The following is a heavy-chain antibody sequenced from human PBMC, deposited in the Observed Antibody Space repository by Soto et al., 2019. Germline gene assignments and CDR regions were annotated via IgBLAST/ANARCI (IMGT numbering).Heavy chain of an antibody. J-gene: IGHJ4*02. V-gene: IGHV3-23*01. D-gene: IGHD6-13*01. CDR3: AKDLGYSSSAGDY. Sequence: EVQLLESGGGLVQPGGSLRLSCAASGFTFSSYAMSWVRQAPGKGLEWVSAISGSGASTYYADSVTGRFTISRHNSKNTLYLQMNSLRAEATAVYHCAKDLGYSSSAGDYWGQGTLVTVSS. CDR2: ISGSGAST. CDR1: GFTFSSYA.